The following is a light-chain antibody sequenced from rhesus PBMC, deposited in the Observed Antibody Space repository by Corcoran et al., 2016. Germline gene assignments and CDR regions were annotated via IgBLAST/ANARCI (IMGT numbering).Light chain of an antibody. Sequence: DIQMTQSPSSLSASVGDRVTISCRASQDIRDWLAWYQQKPGKTPKLLIYRAYSLETGVPSRFSGGGSGTVFTLTLSILQPEDIATYYCQQHDTSPYSFGQGSKVEIK. J-gene: IGKJ2*01. CDR1: QDIRDW. V-gene: IGKV1-69*01. CDR2: RAY. CDR3: QQHDTSPYS.